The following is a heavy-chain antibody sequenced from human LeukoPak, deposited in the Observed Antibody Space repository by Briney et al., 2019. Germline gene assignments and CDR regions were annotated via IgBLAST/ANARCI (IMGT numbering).Heavy chain of an antibody. CDR3: AKDMELAS. D-gene: IGHD1-26*01. J-gene: IGHJ5*02. V-gene: IGHV3-23*01. CDR2: ISSSGANA. Sequence: GGSLRLSCAASGFTFTDWYMSWIRQAPGKGLEWVSLISSSGANAYYADSVKGRFTISRDNSKNALYLQMNNLRGEDTAEYYCAKDMELASWGQGTLVTVSS. CDR1: GFTFTDWY.